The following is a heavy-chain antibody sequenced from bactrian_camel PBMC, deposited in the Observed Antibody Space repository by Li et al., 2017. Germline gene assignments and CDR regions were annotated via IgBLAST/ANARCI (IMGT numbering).Heavy chain of an antibody. D-gene: IGHD5*01. CDR1: GFTFENYW. Sequence: VQLVESGGGLVQPGGSLTLSCAASGFTFENYWFFWVRQAPGNELEWVSVINRDSTFINYPGSVRGQFTVSRDNAKNTLYLKMNNLKVEDTATYYCVRTTGSGNLWRSSPKGQGTQVTVS. CDR2: INRDSTFI. J-gene: IGHJ4*01. V-gene: IGHV3S1*01.